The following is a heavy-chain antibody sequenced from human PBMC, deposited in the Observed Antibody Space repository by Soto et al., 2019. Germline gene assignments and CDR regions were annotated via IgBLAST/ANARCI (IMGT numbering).Heavy chain of an antibody. V-gene: IGHV1-18*04. CDR1: GYTFTSYG. CDR2: ISAYNGNT. Sequence: QVQLVQSGAEVKKPGASVKVSCKASGYTFTSYGISWVRQAPGQGLEWMGWISAYNGNTYYAQKLQGRVTMTTDTSTSRAYRELRSLRSDDTAVYYCARVMIVVGIGAFDIWGQGTMVTVSS. J-gene: IGHJ3*02. D-gene: IGHD3-22*01. CDR3: ARVMIVVGIGAFDI.